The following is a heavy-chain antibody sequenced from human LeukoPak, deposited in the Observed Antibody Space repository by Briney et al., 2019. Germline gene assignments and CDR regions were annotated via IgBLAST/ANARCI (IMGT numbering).Heavy chain of an antibody. CDR1: GVTFSSHW. CDR2: IKSDGSST. CDR3: ARVGGYNSYFDY. J-gene: IGHJ4*02. Sequence: GGSLRLSCAASGVTFSSHWMHWVRQAPGEGQVWVSRIKSDGSSTDYADSVKGRFTISRDNAKNTLYLQMNSLRAEDTAVYFCARVGGYNSYFDYWGQGTLVTVSS. V-gene: IGHV3-74*01. D-gene: IGHD5-24*01.